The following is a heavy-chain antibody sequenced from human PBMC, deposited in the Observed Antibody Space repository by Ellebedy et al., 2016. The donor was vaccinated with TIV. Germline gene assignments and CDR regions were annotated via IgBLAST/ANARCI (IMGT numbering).Heavy chain of an antibody. D-gene: IGHD1-14*01. Sequence: GESLKISXAASGFTFRSYWMNWVRQAPGKGLEWVANIRQDGSEKYYVDSVKGRFTISRENAENSLYLQMNSLRAEDTAVYYCARDRTGGYYYYGMDVWGQGTTVTVSS. V-gene: IGHV3-7*01. CDR2: IRQDGSEK. CDR3: ARDRTGGYYYYGMDV. J-gene: IGHJ6*02. CDR1: GFTFRSYW.